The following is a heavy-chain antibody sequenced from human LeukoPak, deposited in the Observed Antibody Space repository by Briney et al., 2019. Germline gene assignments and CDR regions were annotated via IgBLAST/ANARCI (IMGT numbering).Heavy chain of an antibody. V-gene: IGHV3-23*01. CDR2: ISGSGGST. Sequence: PGGSLRLSCAASGFTFSSYAMSWVRQAPGKGLEWVSAISGSGGSTYYADSVKGRFTISRDNSKNTLYLQMNSLRAEDTAVYYCASGIAVAGTAFDYWGQGTLVTVSS. D-gene: IGHD6-19*01. CDR1: GFTFSSYA. CDR3: ASGIAVAGTAFDY. J-gene: IGHJ4*02.